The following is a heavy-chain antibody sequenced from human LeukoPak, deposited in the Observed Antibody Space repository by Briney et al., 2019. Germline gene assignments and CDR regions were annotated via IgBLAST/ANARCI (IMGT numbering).Heavy chain of an antibody. V-gene: IGHV6-1*01. Sequence: SQTLSLTCAISGDSVSRNITAWDWLRQSPCRGLEWLGRTYYSSKWYHDYAVSVKSRITINPDTSKNQFSLQLNSVTPEDTAVYYCARGYYMDVWGKGTTVTVSS. CDR1: GDSVSRNITA. J-gene: IGHJ6*03. CDR2: TYYSSKWYH. CDR3: ARGYYMDV. D-gene: IGHD3-10*01.